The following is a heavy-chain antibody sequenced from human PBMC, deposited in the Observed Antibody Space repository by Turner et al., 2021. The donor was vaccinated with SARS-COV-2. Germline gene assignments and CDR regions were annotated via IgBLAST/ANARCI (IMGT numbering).Heavy chain of an antibody. CDR1: GFTFSNYW. CDR3: ARGGEHSGPDLHHYYYFTMDA. V-gene: IGHV3-74*01. Sequence: GFTFSNYWMHWVRQAPGKGLEWVSRINNDGGTVSYADFVQGRFDTSRDNAKNTLFLQMHSLTVDDTAIYFCARGGEHSGPDLHHYYYFTMDAWGPGTAVIVS. J-gene: IGHJ6*02. CDR2: INNDGGTV. D-gene: IGHD5-12*01.